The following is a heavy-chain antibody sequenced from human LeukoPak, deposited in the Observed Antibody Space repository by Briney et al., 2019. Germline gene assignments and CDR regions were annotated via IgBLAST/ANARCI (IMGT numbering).Heavy chain of an antibody. CDR1: GYTFTSSY. V-gene: IGHV1-18*01. CDR2: ISAYNGRT. CDR3: ARGGTYYPCIDY. J-gene: IGHJ4*02. D-gene: IGHD1-26*01. Sequence: ASVKVFCKASGYTFTSSYINWVRQAPGQRLEWMGWISAYNGRTNYAQKFQGRVTMTTDSSTSTAYMDLTSLRSDDTAVYYCARGGTYYPCIDYWGQGTLVTVSS.